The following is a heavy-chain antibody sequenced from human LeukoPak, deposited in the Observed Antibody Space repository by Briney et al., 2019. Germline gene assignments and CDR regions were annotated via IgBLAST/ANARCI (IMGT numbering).Heavy chain of an antibody. CDR3: AKDSFSWYNYYYYMDV. D-gene: IGHD6-13*01. CDR1: GFTFSSYG. J-gene: IGHJ6*03. CDR2: IRYDGSNK. Sequence: GGSLRLSCAASGFTFSSYGMHWVRQAPGKGLEWVAFIRYDGSNKYYADSVKGRFTISRDNSKNTLYLQMNSLRAEDTAVYYCAKDSFSWYNYYYYMDVWGKGTTVTISS. V-gene: IGHV3-30*02.